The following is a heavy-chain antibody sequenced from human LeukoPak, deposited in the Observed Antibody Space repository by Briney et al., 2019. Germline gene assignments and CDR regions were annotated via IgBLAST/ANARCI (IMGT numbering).Heavy chain of an antibody. Sequence: PSETLSLTCAVYGGSFSGYYWSWIRQPPGKGREWIGEINHGGTTNYNPSLKSRVTMSVDTSKNQFSLKLTSVTAADTAVYYCARQNYGSAPLRYWGQGTLVTVSS. CDR2: INHGGTT. CDR3: ARQNYGSAPLRY. CDR1: GGSFSGYY. D-gene: IGHD3-10*01. V-gene: IGHV4-34*01. J-gene: IGHJ4*02.